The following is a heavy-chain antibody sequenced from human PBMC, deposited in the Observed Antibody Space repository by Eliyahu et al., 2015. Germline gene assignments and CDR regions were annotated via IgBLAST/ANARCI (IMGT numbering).Heavy chain of an antibody. V-gene: IGHV4-34*01. J-gene: IGHJ4*02. CDR2: MNLCGTT. Sequence: QVQLKQWGAGLLKPSETLSLTCAVSGGSISGYYWSWIRQPPGKGLEWIGEMNLCGTTNYNPSLKSRVTISVDTSKNQSSLKLTSVTAADTAVYFCARDGYSSKNDYWGQGTLVTVSS. CDR3: ARDGYSSKNDY. CDR1: GGSISGYY. D-gene: IGHD5-12*01.